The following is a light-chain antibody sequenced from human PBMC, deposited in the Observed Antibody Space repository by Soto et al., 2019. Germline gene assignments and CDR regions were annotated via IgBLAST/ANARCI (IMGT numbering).Light chain of an antibody. Sequence: QSALTQPPSVSGSPGQSVTISCTATTTDIDNYDSVSWYQQAPGTAPKLIIYDVNNRPSGAPDRFSGSTSGNTASLTISGLQAEDETDYFCSLYTSTNTPYVFGTGTKVTVL. CDR2: DVN. V-gene: IGLV2-18*01. CDR1: TTDIDNYDS. J-gene: IGLJ1*01. CDR3: SLYTSTNTPYV.